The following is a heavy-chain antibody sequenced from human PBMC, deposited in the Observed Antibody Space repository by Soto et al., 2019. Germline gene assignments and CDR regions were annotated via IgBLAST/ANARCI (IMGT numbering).Heavy chain of an antibody. V-gene: IGHV1-18*01. CDR2: ISGYNGDT. Sequence: QGQLVQSGGEVKKSGASVKVSCKASGYTFSRYGISWVRQAPGQGLEWMGWISGYNGDTNYAQKFQGRVTXTXXXYXATAYMELRSLTSDDTAGYYCAKNGQPPYYYYGLDVWGQGTTVTVSS. CDR3: AKNGQPPYYYYGLDV. D-gene: IGHD2-8*01. J-gene: IGHJ6*02. CDR1: GYTFSRYG.